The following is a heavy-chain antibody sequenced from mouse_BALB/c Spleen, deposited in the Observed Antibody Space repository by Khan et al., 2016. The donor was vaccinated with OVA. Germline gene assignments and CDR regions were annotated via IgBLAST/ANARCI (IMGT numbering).Heavy chain of an antibody. D-gene: IGHD1-1*01. CDR1: GYTFTSYV. J-gene: IGHJ3*01. Sequence: VQLQQSGPELVKPGASVKMSCKASGYTFTSYVMHWVKQKPGQGLEWIGYISPNSDGSKYNEKFRGKATLTSDKSSSTAYMELSSLTSEDSAVYYGLRSLYYDGSAYEGFAYWGQGTLVTVAA. CDR3: LRSLYYDGSAYEGFAY. CDR2: ISPNSDGS. V-gene: IGHV1S136*01.